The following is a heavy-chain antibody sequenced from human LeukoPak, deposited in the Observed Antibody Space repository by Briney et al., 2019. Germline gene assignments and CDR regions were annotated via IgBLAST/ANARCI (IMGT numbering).Heavy chain of an antibody. D-gene: IGHD2-8*01. CDR3: ARGGVASQGAFDI. Sequence: GGSLRLSCAASGFIFSNYGMHWVRQAPGKGPEWVAVIWYDRSKIYYADSVKGRFTISRDNSKNTLYLQMNSLRAEDTAVYYCARGGVASQGAFDIWGHGTMVTVPS. CDR1: GFIFSNYG. J-gene: IGHJ3*02. CDR2: IWYDRSKI. V-gene: IGHV3-33*01.